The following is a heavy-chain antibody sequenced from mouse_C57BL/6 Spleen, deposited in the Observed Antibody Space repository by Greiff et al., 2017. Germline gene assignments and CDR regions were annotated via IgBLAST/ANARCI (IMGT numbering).Heavy chain of an antibody. CDR2: ISSGGSYT. V-gene: IGHV5-6*01. CDR1: GFTFSSYG. Sequence: EVQLVEPGGDLVKPGGSLKLSCAASGFTFSSYGMSWVRQTPDKRLEWVATISSGGSYTYYPDSVKGRFTITRDNAKNTLYLQMSSLKSEDTAMYYCARPYDYDYAMDYWGQGTSVTVSS. D-gene: IGHD2-4*01. J-gene: IGHJ4*01. CDR3: ARPYDYDYAMDY.